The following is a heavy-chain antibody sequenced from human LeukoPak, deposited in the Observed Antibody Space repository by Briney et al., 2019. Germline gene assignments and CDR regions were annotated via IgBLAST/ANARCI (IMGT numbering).Heavy chain of an antibody. CDR1: GFTFSTFG. V-gene: IGHV3-30*18. CDR3: AKGNNYDDY. Sequence: PGRSLRLSCAASGFTFSTFGIHWVRQAPGKGLEWVAAIPPDGNNEYYTDPVKGRFTISRDNSKNMIYLQMNSLRGEDSAVYYCAKGNNYDDYWGQGTLVTVSS. J-gene: IGHJ4*02. CDR2: IPPDGNNE. D-gene: IGHD1/OR15-1a*01.